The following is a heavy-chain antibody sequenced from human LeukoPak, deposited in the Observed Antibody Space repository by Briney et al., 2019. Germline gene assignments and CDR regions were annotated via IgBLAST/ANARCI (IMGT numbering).Heavy chain of an antibody. CDR3: AKTSGFFDY. CDR1: GFIFSSYA. Sequence: PGGSLRLSCAVSGFIFSSYAMTWVRQAPEKGLEWVSVITGSGGSTNYADSVKGRFTISRDNSKNTLYLQMNSLRAEDTAVYYCAKTSGFFDYWGQGTLVTVSS. CDR2: ITGSGGST. D-gene: IGHD7-27*01. V-gene: IGHV3-23*01. J-gene: IGHJ4*02.